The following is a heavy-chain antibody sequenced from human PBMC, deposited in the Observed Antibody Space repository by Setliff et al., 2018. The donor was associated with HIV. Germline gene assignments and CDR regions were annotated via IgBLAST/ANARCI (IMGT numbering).Heavy chain of an antibody. Sequence: TLSLTCAVYGGSFNDQYWTWIRQAPGKGLEWIADIDHSGRTNYSPSLKSRVTVSVDTSRKQFFLKLASVTVAETAVYYCARGYRNSGWYGDKDFSNFDVWGKGSSVTVSS. CDR3: ARGYRNSGWYGDKDFSNFDV. D-gene: IGHD6-19*01. CDR2: IDHSGRT. J-gene: IGHJ6*04. CDR1: GGSFNDQY. V-gene: IGHV4-34*01.